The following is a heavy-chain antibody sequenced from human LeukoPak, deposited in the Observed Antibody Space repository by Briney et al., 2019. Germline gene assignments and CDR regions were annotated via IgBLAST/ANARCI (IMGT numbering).Heavy chain of an antibody. CDR1: GYTLTELS. V-gene: IGHV1-69*05. D-gene: IGHD4-17*01. CDR3: ARDYGDNYFDY. Sequence: SVKVSCKVSGYTLTELSMHWVRQAPGQGLEWMGGIIPIFGTANYAQKFQGRVTITTGESTSTAYMELSSLRSEDTAVYYCARDYGDNYFDYWGQGTLVTVSS. J-gene: IGHJ4*02. CDR2: IIPIFGTA.